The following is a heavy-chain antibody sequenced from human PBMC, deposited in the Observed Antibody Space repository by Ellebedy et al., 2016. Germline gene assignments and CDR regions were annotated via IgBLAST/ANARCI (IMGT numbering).Heavy chain of an antibody. CDR3: ARAEDSRDPFDY. J-gene: IGHJ4*02. V-gene: IGHV4-30-2*01. Sequence: SETLSLTCAVSGGSISSGGYSWSWIRQPPGKGLEWIGYIYHSGSTYYNPSLKSRVTISVDTSKNQFSLKLSSVTAADTAVYYCARAEDSRDPFDYWGQGTLVTVSS. D-gene: IGHD3-22*01. CDR2: IYHSGST. CDR1: GGSISSGGYS.